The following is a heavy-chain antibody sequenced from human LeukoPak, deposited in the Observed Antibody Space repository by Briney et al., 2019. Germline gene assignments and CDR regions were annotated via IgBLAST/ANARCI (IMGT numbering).Heavy chain of an antibody. Sequence: ASVKVSCKASGYTFTSYAMHWVRQAPGQRLEWMGWINAGNGNTEYSQKFQGRVTITRDTSASTAYMELSSLRSEDTAVYYCARHYYDSSGYYGGYFDYWGQGTLVTVSS. CDR1: GYTFTSYA. CDR2: INAGNGNT. CDR3: ARHYYDSSGYYGGYFDY. D-gene: IGHD3-22*01. J-gene: IGHJ4*02. V-gene: IGHV1-3*01.